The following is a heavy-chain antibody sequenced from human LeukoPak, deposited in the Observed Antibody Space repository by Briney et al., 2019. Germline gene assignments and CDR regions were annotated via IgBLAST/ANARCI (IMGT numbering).Heavy chain of an antibody. CDR1: GFTFDGYA. J-gene: IGHJ4*02. D-gene: IGHD1-26*01. CDR3: AKDTGWELLTVLDY. CDR2: ISWNSGSI. Sequence: GGSLRLSCAASGFTFDGYAMHWVRHAPGKGLEWVSGISWNSGSIGYADSVKGRFTISRDNAKNSLYLQMNSLRAEDTALYYCAKDTGWELLTVLDYWGQGTLVTVSS. V-gene: IGHV3-9*01.